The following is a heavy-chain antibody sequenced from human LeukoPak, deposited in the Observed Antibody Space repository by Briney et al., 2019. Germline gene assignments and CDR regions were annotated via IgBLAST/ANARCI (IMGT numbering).Heavy chain of an antibody. D-gene: IGHD3-16*02. CDR3: ARVMITFGGVIAYYFDY. Sequence: ASVKVSCKASGYTFTSYGISWVRQAPGQGLEWMGWIGAYNGNTNYAQKLQGRVTMTTDTSTSAAYMELRSLRSDDTAVYYCARVMITFGGVIAYYFDYWGQGTLVTVSS. J-gene: IGHJ4*02. CDR2: IGAYNGNT. V-gene: IGHV1-18*01. CDR1: GYTFTSYG.